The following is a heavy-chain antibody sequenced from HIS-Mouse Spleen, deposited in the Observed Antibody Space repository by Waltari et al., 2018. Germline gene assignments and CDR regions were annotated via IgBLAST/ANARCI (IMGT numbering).Heavy chain of an antibody. CDR2: FYYSGDT. D-gene: IGHD3-10*01. J-gene: IGHJ4*02. Sequence: QLQLQESGPGLVKPSENLSLTCTVSGGSISSSSYHWGWFPQAPGKGLEWIGSFYYSGDTDYDTSLKSRSTISIDTSKNQFYQRRSVLTAADTGVYYCASDGGVYYFDYWGQGTLVTFSS. V-gene: IGHV4-39*07. CDR3: ASDGGVYYFDY. CDR1: GGSISSSSYH.